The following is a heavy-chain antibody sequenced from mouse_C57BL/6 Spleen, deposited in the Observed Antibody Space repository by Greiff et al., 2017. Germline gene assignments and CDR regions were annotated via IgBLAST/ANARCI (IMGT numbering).Heavy chain of an antibody. CDR3: ARALNWAWFAY. CDR1: GFTFSSYA. J-gene: IGHJ3*01. V-gene: IGHV5-4*03. CDR2: ISDGGSYT. D-gene: IGHD4-1*02. Sequence: DVMLVESGGGLVKPGGSLKLSCAASGFTFSSYAMSWVRQTPEKRLEWVATISDGGSYTYYPDNVKGRFTISRDNAKNNLYLQMSHLKSEDTAMYYCARALNWAWFAYWGQGTLVTGSA.